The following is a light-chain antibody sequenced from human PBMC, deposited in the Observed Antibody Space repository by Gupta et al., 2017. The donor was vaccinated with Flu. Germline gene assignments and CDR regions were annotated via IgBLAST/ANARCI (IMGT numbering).Light chain of an antibody. Sequence: GERATINCKSSQSVLYSSNNKNYLAWYQQKPGQPPKLLIYWASTRESGVPDRFSGSGSGTDFTLTISSLQAEDVAVYYCQQYYSTPLTFGGG. CDR2: WAS. J-gene: IGKJ4*01. CDR3: QQYYSTPLT. V-gene: IGKV4-1*01. CDR1: QSVLYSSNNKNY.